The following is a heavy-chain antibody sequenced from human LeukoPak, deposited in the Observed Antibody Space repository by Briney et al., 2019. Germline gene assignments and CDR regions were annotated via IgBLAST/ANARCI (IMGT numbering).Heavy chain of an antibody. CDR2: MNPNSGNT. Sequence: ASVKVSCKASGYTFTSYDINWARQATGQGLEWMGWMNPNSGNTGYAQKFQGRVTMTRNTSISTAYMELSSLRSEDTAVYYCARGVRYFDWLSTSDDYWGQGTLVTVSS. CDR1: GYTFTSYD. CDR3: ARGVRYFDWLSTSDDY. J-gene: IGHJ4*02. V-gene: IGHV1-8*01. D-gene: IGHD3-9*01.